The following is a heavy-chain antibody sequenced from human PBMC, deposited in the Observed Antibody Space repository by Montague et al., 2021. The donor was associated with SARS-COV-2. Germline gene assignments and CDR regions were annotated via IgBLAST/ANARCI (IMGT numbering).Heavy chain of an antibody. J-gene: IGHJ6*02. CDR1: GGSFSGYY. Sequence: SETLSLTCAVYGGSFSGYYWSCIRQPPGKGLEWIGEINQSGSTNYNPSPKSRVTISVDTSKNQFSLKLGSVTAADTAVYYCARGKTVTTFYYYYYGMDVWGQGTTVTVSS. D-gene: IGHD4-17*01. CDR2: INQSGST. V-gene: IGHV4-34*01. CDR3: ARGKTVTTFYYYYYGMDV.